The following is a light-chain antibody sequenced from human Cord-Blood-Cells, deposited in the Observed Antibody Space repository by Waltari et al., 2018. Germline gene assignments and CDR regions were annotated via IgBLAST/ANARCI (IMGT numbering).Light chain of an antibody. Sequence: QSALTQPPSASGSPGQSVTISCPGTSSDVGGYNYVSWYQQHPAKPPKLMIYEVSKRPSGVPDRFSGSKSGNTASLTVSGLQAEDEADYYCSSYAGSNNLVFGGGTKLTVL. V-gene: IGLV2-8*01. CDR3: SSYAGSNNLV. CDR2: EVS. CDR1: SSDVGGYNY. J-gene: IGLJ2*01.